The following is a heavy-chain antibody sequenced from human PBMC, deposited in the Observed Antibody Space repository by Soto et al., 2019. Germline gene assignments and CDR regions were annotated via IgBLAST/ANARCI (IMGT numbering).Heavy chain of an antibody. CDR1: VFTFSSYG. CDR3: ARDLSSSPLYLYYYYYYGMDV. CDR2: IWYDGSNK. V-gene: IGHV3-33*01. D-gene: IGHD6-6*01. J-gene: IGHJ6*02. Sequence: PGGSLNLSCAASVFTFSSYGMHWFRQAPVEVLEWVAVIWYDGSNKYYADSVKGRFTISRDNSKNTLYLQMNSLRAEDTAVYYCARDLSSSPLYLYYYYYYGMDVWGQGTTVTVSS.